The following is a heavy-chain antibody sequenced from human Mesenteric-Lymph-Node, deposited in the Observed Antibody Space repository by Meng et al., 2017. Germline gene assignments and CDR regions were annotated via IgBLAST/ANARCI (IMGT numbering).Heavy chain of an antibody. Sequence: GESLKISCAASGFTFSSYSMNWVRQAPGKGLEWVANIKEDGSEKHYVDPVKGRFTISRDNAKNSLYLQMNSLRAEDTAVYYCARGGYSYGNFWGQGMLVTVSS. CDR1: GFTFSSYS. V-gene: IGHV3-7*01. CDR3: ARGGYSYGNF. J-gene: IGHJ4*02. CDR2: IKEDGSEK. D-gene: IGHD5-18*01.